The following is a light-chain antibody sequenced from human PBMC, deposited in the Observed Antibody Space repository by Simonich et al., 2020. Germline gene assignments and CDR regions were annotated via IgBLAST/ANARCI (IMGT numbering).Light chain of an antibody. CDR2: DNK. V-gene: IGLV1-51*01. J-gene: IGLJ2*01. CDR1: SSNLGNNY. CDR3: GTWDSSLSAVV. Sequence: QSVLTQPPSVSAAPGQKVTLSCSGRSSNLGNNYVSWYQQLPGTAPKLLIYDNKKRPSGIPDRFSGSKSGTSATLGITGLQTGDEADYYCGTWDSSLSAVVFGGGTKLTVL.